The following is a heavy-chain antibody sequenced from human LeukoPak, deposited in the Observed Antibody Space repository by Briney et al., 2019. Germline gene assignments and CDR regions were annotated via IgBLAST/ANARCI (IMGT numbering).Heavy chain of an antibody. CDR2: INSDGSST. D-gene: IGHD5-18*01. Sequence: SGGSLRLSCAASGFTFSSYWMHWVRQAPGKGLVWVSRINSDGSSTSYADSVKGRFTISRDNAKNSLYLQMNSLRAEDTAVYYCARGRYNYGYIYDYWGQGTLVTVSS. J-gene: IGHJ4*02. CDR1: GFTFSSYW. CDR3: ARGRYNYGYIYDY. V-gene: IGHV3-74*01.